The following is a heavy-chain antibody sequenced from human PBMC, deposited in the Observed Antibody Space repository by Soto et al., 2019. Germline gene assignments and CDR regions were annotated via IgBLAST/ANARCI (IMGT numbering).Heavy chain of an antibody. Sequence: ASVKVSCKASGYTFTSYAMHWVRQAPGQRLEWMGWINAGNGNTKYSQKFQGRVTITRDTSASTAYMELSSLRSEDTAVYYCARDQSGPRTSYYYYGMDVWGQGTTVTVSS. CDR2: INAGNGNT. CDR1: GYTFTSYA. CDR3: ARDQSGPRTSYYYYGMDV. J-gene: IGHJ6*02. D-gene: IGHD1-1*01. V-gene: IGHV1-3*01.